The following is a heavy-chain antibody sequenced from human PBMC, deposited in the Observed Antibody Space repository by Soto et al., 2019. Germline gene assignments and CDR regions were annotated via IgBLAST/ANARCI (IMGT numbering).Heavy chain of an antibody. Sequence: SETLSLTCTVSGASITGSSYWSWIRQPAGKGLEWIGRFSLSGTTNYNPSLRSRVTVSADVSTNQFSLRLTSVTAADTALYYCARGMTPPGAPAWYYFDSWGQGTLVTVS. CDR3: ARGMTPPGAPAWYYFDS. CDR1: GASITGSSY. D-gene: IGHD2-8*02. V-gene: IGHV4-4*07. CDR2: FSLSGTT. J-gene: IGHJ4*02.